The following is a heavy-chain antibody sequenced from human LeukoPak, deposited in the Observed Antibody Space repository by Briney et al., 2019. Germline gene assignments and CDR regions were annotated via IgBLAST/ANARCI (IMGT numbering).Heavy chain of an antibody. Sequence: SENLSLTCTVSGDSISSGTYYWSWIRQPAGKGLEWIGRIYTSGSTNYNPSLKSRVTISVDTSKNQFSLKLSSVTAADTAVYYCARWSDCGGDCHILDYWGQGILVTVSS. CDR1: GDSISSGTYY. D-gene: IGHD2-21*02. CDR2: IYTSGST. V-gene: IGHV4-61*02. CDR3: ARWSDCGGDCHILDY. J-gene: IGHJ4*02.